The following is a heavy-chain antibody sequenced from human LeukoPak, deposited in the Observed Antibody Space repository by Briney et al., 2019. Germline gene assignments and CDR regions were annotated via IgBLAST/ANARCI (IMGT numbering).Heavy chain of an antibody. D-gene: IGHD4-17*01. J-gene: IGHJ4*02. V-gene: IGHV3-21*01. CDR3: VRDSDTYGDHTTRRFDS. Sequence: KPGGSLRLSCAASGFTFSSYNMNWVRQAPGKGLEWVTCISDRSNYIYYADSVKGRFIISRDNAKNSLYLELNSLRAEDTAVYHCVRDSDTYGDHTTRRFDSWGQGTLVTVSS. CDR2: ISDRSNYI. CDR1: GFTFSSYN.